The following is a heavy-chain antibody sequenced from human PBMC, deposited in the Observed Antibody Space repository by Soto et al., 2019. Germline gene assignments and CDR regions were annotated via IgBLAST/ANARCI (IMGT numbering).Heavy chain of an antibody. J-gene: IGHJ6*02. CDR1: GGTFSNSP. D-gene: IGHD2-15*01. V-gene: IGHV1-69*12. Sequence: QVQLVQSGAEVKKPGSSVKVSCKSSGGTFSNSPISWVRQAPGQGLEWMGGVIPLFRTANYAQKFQGRVTITADEPTNTAYMELSSLRSGDTAIYYCARSRFVVGVTEDYYGLDVWVQGTTVTVSS. CDR2: VIPLFRTA. CDR3: ARSRFVVGVTEDYYGLDV.